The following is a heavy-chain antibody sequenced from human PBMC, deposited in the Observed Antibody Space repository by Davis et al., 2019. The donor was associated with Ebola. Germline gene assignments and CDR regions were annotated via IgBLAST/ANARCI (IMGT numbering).Heavy chain of an antibody. J-gene: IGHJ6*02. V-gene: IGHV4-4*02. D-gene: IGHD4-17*01. Sequence: SQTLSLTCGVSGGSISSSHWWSWVRQPPGKGLEWIGEIYHSGNTNYNLSLKSRVTISLDKSKNQFSLKLSSVTAADTAVYYCARLRTENYFYYYAMDVWGQGTSVTVSS. CDR1: GGSISSSHW. CDR3: ARLRTENYFYYYAMDV. CDR2: IYHSGNT.